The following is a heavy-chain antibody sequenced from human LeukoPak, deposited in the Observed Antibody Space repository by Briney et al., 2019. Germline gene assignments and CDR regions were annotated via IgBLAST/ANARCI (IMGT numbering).Heavy chain of an antibody. Sequence: ASVKVSCKASGGTFSSYAISWVRQAPGQGLEWMGRIIPIFGTANYAQKFQGRVTIITDESTSTAYMELSSLRSEDTAVYYCAREDYYGSGSYQEGIAYWGQGTLVTVSS. D-gene: IGHD3-10*01. J-gene: IGHJ4*02. CDR2: IIPIFGTA. CDR3: AREDYYGSGSYQEGIAY. CDR1: GGTFSSYA. V-gene: IGHV1-69*05.